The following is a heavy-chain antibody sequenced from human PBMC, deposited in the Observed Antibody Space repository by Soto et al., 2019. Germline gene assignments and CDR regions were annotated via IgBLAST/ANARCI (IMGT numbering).Heavy chain of an antibody. V-gene: IGHV4-39*01. D-gene: IGHD3-16*02. CDR3: ARYWHREYYDYVWGSYRQYDAFDI. CDR2: IYYSGST. Sequence: SETQSLTSTVSGGYIRSSSYYWGWIRQPPGKGLEWIGSIYYSGSTYYNPSLKSRVTISVDTSKNQFSLKLSSVTAADTAVYYCARYWHREYYDYVWGSYRQYDAFDIWGQGTMVTVSS. CDR1: GGYIRSSSYY. J-gene: IGHJ3*02.